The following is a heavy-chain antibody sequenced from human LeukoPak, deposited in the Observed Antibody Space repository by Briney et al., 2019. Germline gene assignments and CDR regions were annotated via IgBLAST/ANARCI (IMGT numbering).Heavy chain of an antibody. Sequence: GGSLRLSCTGSGFNFGAHSMAWVRQAPGKGPEWVGFIRGKAYGGATGYTASVKGRFTISRDDSKSIVYLQMNSLRTEDTAVYYCICLTDPFDYWGQGSLVTVSS. CDR2: IRGKAYGGAT. CDR1: GFNFGAHS. V-gene: IGHV3-49*04. CDR3: ICLTDPFDY. J-gene: IGHJ4*02.